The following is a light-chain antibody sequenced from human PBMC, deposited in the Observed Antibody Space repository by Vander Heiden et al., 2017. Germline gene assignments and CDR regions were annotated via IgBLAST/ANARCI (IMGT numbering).Light chain of an antibody. CDR1: SSDVDGKIY. CDR3: ASYATRSTLEL. V-gene: IGLV2-14*03. J-gene: IGLJ2*01. Sequence: QSVLTQPASVSGSPGQSITITCTETSSDVDGKIYVSWYQHHPGKVPKRLIYDVSNRPSGVSYRFSGSKSGNTASLTISGLQAEDEADYYCASYATRSTLELVGGGTKLTVL. CDR2: DVS.